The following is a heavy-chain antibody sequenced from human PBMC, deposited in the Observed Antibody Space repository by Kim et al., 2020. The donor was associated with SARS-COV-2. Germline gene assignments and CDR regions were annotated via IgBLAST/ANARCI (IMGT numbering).Heavy chain of an antibody. V-gene: IGHV3-48*03. D-gene: IGHD3-10*01. J-gene: IGHJ5*02. CDR3: ARVARNYYGSGSYYMSWFDP. Sequence: RFTISRDNAKNSLYLQMNSLRAEDTAVYYCARVARNYYGSGSYYMSWFDPWGQGTLVTVSS.